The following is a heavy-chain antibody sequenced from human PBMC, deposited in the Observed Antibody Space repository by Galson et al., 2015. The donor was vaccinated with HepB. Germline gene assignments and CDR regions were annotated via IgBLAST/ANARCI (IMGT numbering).Heavy chain of an antibody. V-gene: IGHV3-7*05. D-gene: IGHD3-10*01. CDR3: ARVKRGEWYSFYYNGMDV. CDR2: IKEDGSEK. Sequence: SLRLSCAASEFILSMYWMNWVRQAPGKGLEWVANIKEDGSEKNYVDSVKGRFTISRDNAKNSLYLQMNSLRAEDTAVYYCARVKRGEWYSFYYNGMDVWGNVPTVTVSS. J-gene: IGHJ6*04. CDR1: EFILSMYW.